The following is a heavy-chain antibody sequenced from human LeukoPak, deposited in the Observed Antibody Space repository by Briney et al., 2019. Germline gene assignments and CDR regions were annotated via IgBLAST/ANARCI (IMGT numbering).Heavy chain of an antibody. Sequence: ASVKVSCKASGYTFTGYYMHWVREAPGQGLEWMGWINPNSGGTNYAQKFQGRVTMTRDTSITTAYMELSRLSSDDTAVYYCARHPGKVTNDWYFDLWGRGTLVTVSS. CDR3: ARHPGKVTNDWYFDL. CDR1: GYTFTGYY. V-gene: IGHV1-2*02. J-gene: IGHJ2*01. CDR2: INPNSGGT. D-gene: IGHD4-23*01.